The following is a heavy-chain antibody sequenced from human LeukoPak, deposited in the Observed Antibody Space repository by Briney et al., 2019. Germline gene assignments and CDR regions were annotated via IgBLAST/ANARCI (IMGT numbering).Heavy chain of an antibody. V-gene: IGHV4-34*01. Sequence: SETLSLTCTVSGGSISGYYWSWIRQPPGKGLEWIGEINHSGSTNYNPSLKSRVTISVDTSKNQFSLKLSSVTAADTAVYYCARGGYDYVWGSYRHPYYFDYWGQGTLVTVSS. CDR1: GGSISGYY. CDR3: ARGGYDYVWGSYRHPYYFDY. CDR2: INHSGST. D-gene: IGHD3-16*02. J-gene: IGHJ4*02.